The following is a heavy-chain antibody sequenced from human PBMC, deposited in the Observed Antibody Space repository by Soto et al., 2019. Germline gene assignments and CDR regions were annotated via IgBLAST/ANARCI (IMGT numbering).Heavy chain of an antibody. V-gene: IGHV4-30-2*01. D-gene: IGHD5-18*01. CDR3: ARVSGYSYDNYGMDV. CDR2: IYHSGST. CDR1: GCSISSGGYS. J-gene: IGHJ6*02. Sequence: SGSLSLTCAVSGCSISSGGYSGTWIHKPPGKGLEWIGYIYHSGSTYYNPSLKSRVTISVDRSKNQFSLKLSSVTAADTAVYYCARVSGYSYDNYGMDVWAQGTTVTFSS.